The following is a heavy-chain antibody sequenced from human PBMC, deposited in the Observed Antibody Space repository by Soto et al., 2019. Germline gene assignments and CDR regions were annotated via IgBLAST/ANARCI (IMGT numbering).Heavy chain of an antibody. J-gene: IGHJ6*03. V-gene: IGHV3-66*01. CDR1: GFTVSSNY. CDR2: INSGVST. CDR3: ASSTWYYYYYMDV. Sequence: EVQLVESGGGLVQPGRSLRLSCAASGFTVSSNYMSWVRQAPGKGLGWVSVINSGVSTYYADSVKGRFNISRDNSKNTLYLQMNSLRAEDTAVYYCASSTWYYYYYMDVWGKGTTVTVSS. D-gene: IGHD6-13*01.